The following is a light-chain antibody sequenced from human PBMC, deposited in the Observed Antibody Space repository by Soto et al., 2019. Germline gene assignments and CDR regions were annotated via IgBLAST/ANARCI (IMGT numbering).Light chain of an antibody. CDR2: DVS. CDR3: CSYAGSYSWV. Sequence: QSALTQPRSVSGSPGQSVTISCTGTTGDVGGYNYVYWYQHHPGNAPKLIIYDVSERPSGVPDRFSGFKSGNTASLTISGLQAEDEAEYYCCSYAGSYSWVFGGGTKLTVL. CDR1: TGDVGGYNY. V-gene: IGLV2-11*01. J-gene: IGLJ3*02.